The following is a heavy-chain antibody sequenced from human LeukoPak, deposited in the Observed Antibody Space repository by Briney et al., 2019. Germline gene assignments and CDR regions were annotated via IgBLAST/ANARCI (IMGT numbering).Heavy chain of an antibody. J-gene: IGHJ3*02. Sequence: SVKVSCKASGGTFSSYAISWARQAPGQGLEWMGGIIPIFGTANYAQKFQGRVTITADESTSTAYMELSSLRSEDTAVYYCASYYYDSSVNDAFDIWGQGTMVTVSS. CDR2: IIPIFGTA. D-gene: IGHD3-22*01. CDR3: ASYYYDSSVNDAFDI. CDR1: GGTFSSYA. V-gene: IGHV1-69*01.